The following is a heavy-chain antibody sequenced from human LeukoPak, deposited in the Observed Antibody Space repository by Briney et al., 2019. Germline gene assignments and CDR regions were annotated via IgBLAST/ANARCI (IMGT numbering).Heavy chain of an antibody. D-gene: IGHD2-21*01. CDR3: ARVRRVNRKAVIIDY. Sequence: ASVKVSCKASGYTFTSYAMNWVRQAPGQGLEWMGWINTNTGNPTYAQGFTGRFVFSLDTSVSTTYLQISGLKAEDTAVYYCARVRRVNRKAVIIDYWGQGTLVTVSS. CDR2: INTNTGNP. J-gene: IGHJ4*02. CDR1: GYTFTSYA. V-gene: IGHV7-4-1*02.